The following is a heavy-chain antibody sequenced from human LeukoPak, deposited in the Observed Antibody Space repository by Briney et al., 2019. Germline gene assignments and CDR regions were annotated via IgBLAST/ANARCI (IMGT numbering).Heavy chain of an antibody. CDR1: GGSISSSSYY. D-gene: IGHD3-22*01. Sequence: PSEPLSLTCTVSGGSISSSSYYCGWIRQPPGKGLEWIGSIYYSGSTYYNPSLKSRVTISVDTSKNQFSLKLSSVTAADTAVYYCARVSAYYYDSSGYYFDCWGQGTLVTVSS. CDR3: ARVSAYYYDSSGYYFDC. V-gene: IGHV4-39*07. J-gene: IGHJ4*02. CDR2: IYYSGST.